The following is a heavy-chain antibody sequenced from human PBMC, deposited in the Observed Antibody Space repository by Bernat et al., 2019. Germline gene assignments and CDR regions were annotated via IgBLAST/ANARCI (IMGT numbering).Heavy chain of an antibody. Sequence: QVQLQQWGAGLLKPSETPSLTCAVYGGSFSGYYWSWIRQPPGKGLEWIGEINHSGSTNYNPSLKSRVTISVDTSKNQFSLKLSSVTAADTAVYYCARGPPYCSGGSCQGKDAFDIWGQGTMVTVSS. V-gene: IGHV4-34*01. D-gene: IGHD2-15*01. CDR1: GGSFSGYY. CDR3: ARGPPYCSGGSCQGKDAFDI. J-gene: IGHJ3*02. CDR2: INHSGST.